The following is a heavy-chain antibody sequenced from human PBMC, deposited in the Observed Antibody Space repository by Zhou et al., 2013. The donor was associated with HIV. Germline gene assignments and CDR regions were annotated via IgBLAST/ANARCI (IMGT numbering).Heavy chain of an antibody. CDR3: ARSPLRGHLAFDI. Sequence: QVQLVQSGAEVKKPGASVKVSCKASGYTFTSYYIHWVRQAPGQGLEWMGIINPDSVSTTYAQKFQGRVTMARDTSTSTVYMDLSSLRSADTAVYYCARSPLRGHLAFDIWGQGTMVTVSS. V-gene: IGHV1-46*01. CDR2: INPDSVST. D-gene: IGHD3-16*01. CDR1: GYTFTSYY. J-gene: IGHJ3*02.